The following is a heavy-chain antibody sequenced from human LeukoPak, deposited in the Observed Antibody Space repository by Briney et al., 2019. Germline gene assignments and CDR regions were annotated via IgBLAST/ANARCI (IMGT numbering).Heavy chain of an antibody. Sequence: GGSLRLSCAASGFTFSSYRMSWVRQAPGKGLEWVANIKQDGSEKYYVDSVKGRFTISRDNAKNSLYLQMNSLRAEDTAVYYCARDRNYYDSSGYRNWFDPWGQGTLVTVSS. J-gene: IGHJ5*02. CDR2: IKQDGSEK. V-gene: IGHV3-7*01. CDR3: ARDRNYYDSSGYRNWFDP. D-gene: IGHD3-22*01. CDR1: GFTFSSYR.